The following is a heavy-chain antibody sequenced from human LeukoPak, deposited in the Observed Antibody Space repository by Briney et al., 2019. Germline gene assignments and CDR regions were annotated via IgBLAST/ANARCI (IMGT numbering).Heavy chain of an antibody. Sequence: GGSLRLSCAASQFIFSTYAMSWDRQAPGKGLEWVSGITSSGGSTYYADSVRGRFTISRDNSKNTLYLQMNSLRVEDTAVYYCAKQGVHCSSTSCYYFDYWGQGTLATVSS. CDR1: QFIFSTYA. CDR3: AKQGVHCSSTSCYYFDY. V-gene: IGHV3-23*01. CDR2: ITSSGGST. D-gene: IGHD2-2*01. J-gene: IGHJ4*02.